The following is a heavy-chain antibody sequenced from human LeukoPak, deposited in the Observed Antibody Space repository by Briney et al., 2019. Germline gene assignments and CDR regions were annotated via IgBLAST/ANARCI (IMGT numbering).Heavy chain of an antibody. J-gene: IGHJ6*02. D-gene: IGHD3-10*01. CDR3: ACARVGDLLSRLNYHYGIDV. Sequence: GGSLRLSCAASGFKFSDYYMTWIRQAPGKGLEWVSYISRSGRTINYADSVKGRFTISRDNAKNSLFLQMNSLRAEDTAVYLGACARVGDLLSRLNYHYGIDVWGQGTTVTVSS. V-gene: IGHV3-11*01. CDR1: GFKFSDYY. CDR2: ISRSGRTI.